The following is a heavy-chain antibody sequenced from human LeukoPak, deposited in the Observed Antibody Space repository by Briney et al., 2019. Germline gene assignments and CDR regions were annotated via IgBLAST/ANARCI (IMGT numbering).Heavy chain of an antibody. CDR1: GGSISSSSYY. Sequence: SETLSLTCTVSGGSISSSSYYWGWIRQPPGKGLEWIGSIYYSGSTYYNPSPKSRVTISVDTSKSQFSLKLSSVTAADTAVYYCATDCSSTSCDTGYWGQGTLVTVSS. J-gene: IGHJ4*02. V-gene: IGHV4-39*01. CDR3: ATDCSSTSCDTGY. CDR2: IYYSGST. D-gene: IGHD2-2*01.